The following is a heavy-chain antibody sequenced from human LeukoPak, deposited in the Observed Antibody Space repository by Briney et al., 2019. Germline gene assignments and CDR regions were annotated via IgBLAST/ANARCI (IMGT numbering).Heavy chain of an antibody. D-gene: IGHD2-2*01. Sequence: GGSLRLSCAASGFTVSGNYMSWVRQAPGEGLEWVSAIRGSGGSTYYADSVKGRVTISRDNSKDTLYLQMNSPRAEDTAVYYCAKKVDIVVVPAAHFDYWGQGTLVTDSS. CDR2: IRGSGGST. J-gene: IGHJ4*02. V-gene: IGHV3-23*01. CDR1: GFTVSGNY. CDR3: AKKVDIVVVPAAHFDY.